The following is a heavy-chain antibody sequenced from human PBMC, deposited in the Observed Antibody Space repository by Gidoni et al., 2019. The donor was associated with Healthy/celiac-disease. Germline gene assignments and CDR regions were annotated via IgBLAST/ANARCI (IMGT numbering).Heavy chain of an antibody. J-gene: IGHJ3*02. Sequence: ELQLVQSGGGLVPPGGSLRLSCAASRFTLISNYMSWVRQAPGQGLEWVSVIYSGGSTYYTDSGKGRFTISRHNSKNTLYLQMNSLRAEDTAVYYCARDDTTDAFDIWGQGTMVTVSS. CDR3: ARDDTTDAFDI. CDR1: RFTLISNY. V-gene: IGHV3-53*04. D-gene: IGHD1-1*01. CDR2: IYSGGST.